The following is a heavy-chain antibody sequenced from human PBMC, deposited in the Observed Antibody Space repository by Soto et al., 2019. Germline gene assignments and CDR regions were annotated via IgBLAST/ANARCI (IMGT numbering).Heavy chain of an antibody. D-gene: IGHD2-21*02. V-gene: IGHV3-11*01. CDR1: GFTFSEYY. CDR3: VRDRLRPGNWFDP. J-gene: IGHJ5*02. Sequence: PGGSLRLSCAASGFTFSEYYMGWIRQAPGKGLEWVSYISNSGLTIYYADSVKGRFTISRDNAKNSLYLHMNSPRAEDTAVYYCVRDRLRPGNWFDPWGQGTLVTVSS. CDR2: ISNSGLTI.